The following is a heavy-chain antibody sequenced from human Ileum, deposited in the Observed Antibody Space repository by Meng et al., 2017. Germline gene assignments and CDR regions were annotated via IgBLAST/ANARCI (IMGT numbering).Heavy chain of an antibody. CDR3: ARDMPYSSGSFDY. D-gene: IGHD3-10*01. CDR1: GFTFVIYA. CDR2: ITAGNGNT. Sequence: HVKVVQSGVELKKPGASVTVCCKALGFTFVIYAIYLVRQAPGQGLEWMGWITAGNGNTKYSQKFQGRVTITRDTSASTAYMELSSLRSEDTAVYYCARDMPYSSGSFDYWGQGTLVTVSS. V-gene: IGHV1-3*01. J-gene: IGHJ4*02.